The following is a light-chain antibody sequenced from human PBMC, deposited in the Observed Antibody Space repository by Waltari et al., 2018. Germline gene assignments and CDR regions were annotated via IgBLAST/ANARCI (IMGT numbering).Light chain of an antibody. Sequence: SYVVTQAPSVSVAPGTTARITCGGNNLGNKSVNWYRQKPGQAPVLVMYYDKDRPSGIPERFSGSNSGNTATLIISRVEAGDEADYYCQVWDSNNDHWVFGGGTRLTV. V-gene: IGLV3-21*04. CDR1: NLGNKS. J-gene: IGLJ3*02. CDR2: YDK. CDR3: QVWDSNNDHWV.